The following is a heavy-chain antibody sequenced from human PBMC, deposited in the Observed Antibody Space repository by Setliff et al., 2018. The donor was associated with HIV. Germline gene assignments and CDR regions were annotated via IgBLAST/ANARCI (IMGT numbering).Heavy chain of an antibody. J-gene: IGHJ2*01. Sequence: GASVKVSCKASGYTFTYPYLHWVRQAPGQGLEWMGIINPSGGSTSYAQKFQGRVTITADESTSTAYMELSSLRSEDTAVYYCARDNLGDLRYFDLWGRGTLVTVSS. D-gene: IGHD2-21*02. V-gene: IGHV1-46*01. CDR3: ARDNLGDLRYFDL. CDR2: INPSGGST. CDR1: GYTFTYPY.